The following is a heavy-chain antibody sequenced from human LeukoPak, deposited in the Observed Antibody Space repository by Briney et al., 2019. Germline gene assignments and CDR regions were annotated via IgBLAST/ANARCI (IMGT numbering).Heavy chain of an antibody. CDR2: IYHSGST. Sequence: SQTLSLTCTVSGGSISSGGYYWSWIRQPPGKGLEWIGYIYHSGSTYYNPSLKSRVTISVDGSKNQFSLKLSSVTAADTAVYYCATSTIFGVVIYAFDIWGQGTMVTVSS. D-gene: IGHD3-3*01. V-gene: IGHV4-30-2*01. CDR3: ATSTIFGVVIYAFDI. J-gene: IGHJ3*02. CDR1: GGSISSGGYY.